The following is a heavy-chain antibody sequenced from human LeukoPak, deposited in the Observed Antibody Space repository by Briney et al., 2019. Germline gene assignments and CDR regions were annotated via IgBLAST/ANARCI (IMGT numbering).Heavy chain of an antibody. D-gene: IGHD3-3*01. CDR2: ISSSSNYI. V-gene: IGHV3-21*01. Sequence: GGSLRLSCAASGFTFSSYSMNWVRQAPGKGLEWVSSISSSSNYIYYADSVKGRVTISRDNAKNSLYLQMNSLRAEDTAVYYCARYYDFWSSYSSYYYMDVWGKGTTVTISS. J-gene: IGHJ6*03. CDR1: GFTFSSYS. CDR3: ARYYDFWSSYSSYYYMDV.